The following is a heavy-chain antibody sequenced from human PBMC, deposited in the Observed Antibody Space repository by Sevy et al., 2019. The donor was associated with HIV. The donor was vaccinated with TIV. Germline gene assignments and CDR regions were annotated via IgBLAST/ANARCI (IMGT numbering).Heavy chain of an antibody. D-gene: IGHD5-12*01. CDR1: GFTFSSYS. J-gene: IGHJ4*02. CDR2: ISSSSSYR. V-gene: IGHV3-21*01. Sequence: GGSLRLSCAASGFTFSSYSMNWVRQAPGKGLEWVSSISSSSSYRYYADSVKGRFTISRDNAKNSLYLQMNSLRAEDTAVYYCARDPPNGYDYFDYWGQGTLVTVSS. CDR3: ARDPPNGYDYFDY.